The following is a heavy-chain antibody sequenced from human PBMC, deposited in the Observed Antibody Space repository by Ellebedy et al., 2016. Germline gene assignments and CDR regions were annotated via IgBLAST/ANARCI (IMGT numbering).Heavy chain of an antibody. CDR1: GFTFSGYD. V-gene: IGHV3-13*05. Sequence: GGSLRLXXAASGFTFSGYDMHWVRQATGKGLEWVSAIGTAGDPYYPGSVKGRFTISRENAKNSLYLQMNSLRAGDTAVYYCARGLRGARGLYAFDIWGQGTMVTVSS. D-gene: IGHD3-10*01. CDR3: ARGLRGARGLYAFDI. CDR2: IGTAGDP. J-gene: IGHJ3*02.